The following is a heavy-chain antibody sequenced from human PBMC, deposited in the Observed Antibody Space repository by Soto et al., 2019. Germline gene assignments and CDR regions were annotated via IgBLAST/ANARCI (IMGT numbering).Heavy chain of an antibody. V-gene: IGHV3-23*01. CDR3: AKTVPGTKY. Sequence: PGGSLRLSSAASGFTFSSYAMSWVRQSPGKGLEWVSGISSSGDSTYYADSVKGRFTISRDNSKNTLYLQMNSLGAEDTAVYYCAKTVPGTKYWGQGTLVTVSS. J-gene: IGHJ4*02. CDR1: GFTFSSYA. D-gene: IGHD6-19*01. CDR2: ISSSGDST.